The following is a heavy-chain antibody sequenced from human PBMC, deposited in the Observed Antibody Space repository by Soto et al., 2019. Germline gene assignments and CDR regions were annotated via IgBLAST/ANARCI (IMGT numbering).Heavy chain of an antibody. CDR2: ISGSGGAT. Sequence: GGSLRLCCAASGFTFSSYAMSWVRQAPGKGLEWVSGISGSGGATYYADSVKGRFTISRDNSKNTLYLQMNSLRAEDTAVYYCAKQAQYSCRCDDTRNRFAPWGRGTPVTVSS. D-gene: IGHD1-26*01. V-gene: IGHV3-23*01. CDR1: GFTFSSYA. J-gene: IGHJ5*02. CDR3: AKQAQYSCRCDDTRNRFAP.